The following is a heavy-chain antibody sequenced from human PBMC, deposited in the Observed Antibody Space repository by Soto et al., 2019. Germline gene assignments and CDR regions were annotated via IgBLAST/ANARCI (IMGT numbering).Heavy chain of an antibody. V-gene: IGHV4-39*07. CDR3: ARVVVSFQYFQH. CDR2: IYYSGST. CDR1: GGSISSSSYY. D-gene: IGHD2-15*01. Sequence: PSETLSLTCTVSGGSISSSSYYWGWIRQPPGKGLEWIGSIYYSGSTYYNPSLKSRVTISVDTSKNQFSLKLSSVTAADTAVYYCARVVVSFQYFQHWGQGTLVTVSS. J-gene: IGHJ1*01.